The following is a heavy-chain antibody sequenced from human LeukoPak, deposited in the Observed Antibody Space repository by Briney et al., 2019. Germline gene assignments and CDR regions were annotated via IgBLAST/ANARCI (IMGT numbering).Heavy chain of an antibody. V-gene: IGHV1-69*04. D-gene: IGHD2-15*01. J-gene: IGHJ6*03. CDR2: IIPILGIA. CDR1: VGTFISYA. CDR3: ARGSTESGGSALYYYYYMDV. Sequence: ASVKVSCKASVGTFISYALSWVRQAPGQGREWMGRIIPILGIANYAQKFQGRVTITADKSTSTAYMELSSLRSEDTAVYYCARGSTESGGSALYYYYYMDVWGKGTTVTASS.